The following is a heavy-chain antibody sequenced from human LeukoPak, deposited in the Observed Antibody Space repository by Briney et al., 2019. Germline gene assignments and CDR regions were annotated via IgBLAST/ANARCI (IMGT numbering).Heavy chain of an antibody. CDR3: AKPVDDSNGG. J-gene: IGHJ4*02. D-gene: IGHD3-22*01. V-gene: IGHV4-59*01. CDR1: GGSISSYY. Sequence: SETLSLTCTVSGGSISSYYWSWIRQPPGKGLEWIGYIYYSGSTNYNPSLKSRVTISVDTSKNQFSLKLSSVTAADTAVYYCAKPVDDSNGGWGQGTLVTVSS. CDR2: IYYSGST.